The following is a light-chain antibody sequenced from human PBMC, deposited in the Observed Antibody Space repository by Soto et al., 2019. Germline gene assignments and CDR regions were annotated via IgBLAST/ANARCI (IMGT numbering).Light chain of an antibody. Sequence: QSALTQPASVSGSPGQSITISCTGTSSDVGGYNYVSWYQQHPDKAPKLMIYDVSNRPSGVSNRFSGSKSGNTASLTISGLQADDEADYYCSSHTSSSTVVFGGGTKLTVL. J-gene: IGLJ2*01. V-gene: IGLV2-14*01. CDR3: SSHTSSSTVV. CDR2: DVS. CDR1: SSDVGGYNY.